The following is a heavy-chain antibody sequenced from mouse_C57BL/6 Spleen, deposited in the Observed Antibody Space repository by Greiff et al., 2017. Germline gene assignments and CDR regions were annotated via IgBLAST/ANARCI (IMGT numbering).Heavy chain of an antibody. D-gene: IGHD1-1*01. J-gene: IGHJ2*01. CDR1: GFTFSDYG. V-gene: IGHV5-17*01. CDR3: ARQGSSYCDY. CDR2: ISSGSSTI. Sequence: DVHLVESGGGLVKPGGSLKLSCAASGFTFSDYGMHWVRQAPEKGLEWVAYISSGSSTIYYADTVKGRFTISRDNAKNTLFLQMTSLRSEDTAMYYCARQGSSYCDYWGQGTTLTVSS.